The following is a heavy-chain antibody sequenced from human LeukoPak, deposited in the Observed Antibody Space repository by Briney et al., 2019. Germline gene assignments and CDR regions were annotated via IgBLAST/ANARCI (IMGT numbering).Heavy chain of an antibody. CDR2: MNPNSGNT. Sequence: ASVKVSCKASGYTFTSYDINWVRQATGQGLEWMGWMNPNSGNTGYAQKFQGRVTMTRNTSISTAYMELSSLRSEDTAVYYCAREIGRPPTERSGYYYGYYYYGMDVWGQGTTVTVSS. D-gene: IGHD3-3*01. J-gene: IGHJ6*02. CDR3: AREIGRPPTERSGYYYGYYYYGMDV. CDR1: GYTFTSYD. V-gene: IGHV1-8*01.